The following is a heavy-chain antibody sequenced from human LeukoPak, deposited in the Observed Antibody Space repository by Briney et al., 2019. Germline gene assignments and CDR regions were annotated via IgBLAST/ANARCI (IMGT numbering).Heavy chain of an antibody. CDR2: IYFSGST. J-gene: IGHJ6*03. CDR3: ARGSSYMDV. CDR1: GGSISSSRCY. Sequence: SETLSLTCTVSGGSISSSRCYWGWIRQPPGKGLEWIGSIYFSGSTYYSPSLRGRVTISIDTSKNQFSLKLSSVTAAETAVYYCARGSSYMDVWGKGTAATVSS. V-gene: IGHV4-39*07. D-gene: IGHD3-10*01.